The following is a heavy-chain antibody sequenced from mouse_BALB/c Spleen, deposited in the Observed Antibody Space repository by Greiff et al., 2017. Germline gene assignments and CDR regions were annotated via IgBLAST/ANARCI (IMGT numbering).Heavy chain of an antibody. Sequence: VQLQQSGAELVRSGASVKLSCTASGFNIKDYYMHWVKQRPEQGLEWIGWIDPENGDTEYAPKFQGKATMTADTSSNTAYLQLSSLTSEDTAVYYCNANGYDAMDYSGQGTSVTVSS. CDR2: IDPENGDT. CDR3: NANGYDAMDY. D-gene: IGHD1-2*01. V-gene: IGHV14-4*02. J-gene: IGHJ4*01. CDR1: GFNIKDYY.